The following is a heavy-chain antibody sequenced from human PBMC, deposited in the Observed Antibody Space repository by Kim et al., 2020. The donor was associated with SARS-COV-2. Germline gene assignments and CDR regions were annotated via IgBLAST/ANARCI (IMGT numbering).Heavy chain of an antibody. J-gene: IGHJ3*02. CDR1: GFTFSTHW. CDR3: ARMIVGGDAFDI. Sequence: GGSMRLSCAASGFTFSTHWMHWIRQAPGKGLEWVSHISSDDSDIGYADSVKGRFTISRDNAKNTLYLQMKSLRSEDTAVYYCARMIVGGDAFDIWGQGTMVTVSS. D-gene: IGHD1-26*01. CDR2: ISSDDSDI. V-gene: IGHV3-74*01.